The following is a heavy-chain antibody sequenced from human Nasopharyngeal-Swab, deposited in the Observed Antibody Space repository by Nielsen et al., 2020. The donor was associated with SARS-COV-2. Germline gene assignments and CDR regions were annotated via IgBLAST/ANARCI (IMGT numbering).Heavy chain of an antibody. V-gene: IGHV1-46*01. CDR2: INPSGGST. CDR1: GYTSTSYY. Sequence: ASVKVSCKASGYTSTSYYMHWVRQAPGQGLEWMGIINPSGGSTSYAQKFQGRVTMTRDTSTSTVYMELSSLRSEDTAVYYCARDQIGDSSGYDFDYWGQGTLVTVSS. D-gene: IGHD3-22*01. J-gene: IGHJ4*02. CDR3: ARDQIGDSSGYDFDY.